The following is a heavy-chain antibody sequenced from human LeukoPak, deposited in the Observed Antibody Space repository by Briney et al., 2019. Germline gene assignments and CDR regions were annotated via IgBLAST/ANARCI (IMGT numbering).Heavy chain of an antibody. D-gene: IGHD4-17*01. Sequence: PGGSLRLSCAPSGFTFSRHWMSWVRQAPGKGPEWVANIKQDGSERYYVDSVNGRFTISRDNAKKSLYLHMSSLRAEDMALYYCAKDATAEDGDYIVGDAFDIWDQGTMVIVSS. CDR3: AKDATAEDGDYIVGDAFDI. CDR2: IKQDGSER. CDR1: GFTFSRHW. J-gene: IGHJ3*02. V-gene: IGHV3-7*03.